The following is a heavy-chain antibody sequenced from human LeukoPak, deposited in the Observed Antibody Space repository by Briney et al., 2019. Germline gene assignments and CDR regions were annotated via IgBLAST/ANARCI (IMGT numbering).Heavy chain of an antibody. CDR3: ARSAAAGTDNFDY. V-gene: IGHV4-34*01. D-gene: IGHD6-13*01. CDR1: GGSFSGYY. CDR2: IYHSGST. J-gene: IGHJ4*02. Sequence: SSETLSLTCAVYGGSFSGYYWSWIRQPPGKGLEWIGSIYHSGSTYYNPSLKSRVTISVDTSKNQFSLKLSSVTAADTAVYYCARSAAAGTDNFDYWGQGTLVTVSS.